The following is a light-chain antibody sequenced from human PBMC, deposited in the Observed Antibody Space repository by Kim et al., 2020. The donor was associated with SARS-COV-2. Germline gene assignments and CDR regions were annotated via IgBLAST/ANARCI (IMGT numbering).Light chain of an antibody. J-gene: IGLJ2*01. V-gene: IGLV6-57*03. CDR1: SGSIDDND. Sequence: KTVTIAGTRSSGSIDDNDVQWYQQRPGGGPTTVIYEDDQRPSGVSDRFSGSIDNSSNSASLTISGLRTEDEADYYCQSYNRDNVIFGGGTKVTVL. CDR3: QSYNRDNVI. CDR2: EDD.